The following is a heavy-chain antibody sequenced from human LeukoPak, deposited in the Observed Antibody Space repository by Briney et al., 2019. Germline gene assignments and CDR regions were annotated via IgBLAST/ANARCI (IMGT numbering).Heavy chain of an antibody. CDR3: ARGRLARSPYFDY. CDR2: IYYSGST. V-gene: IGHV4-59*01. Sequence: SETLSLTCTVSGSSISSYYWSWIRQPPGKGLEWIGYIYYSGSTNYNPSLKSRVTISVDTSKNQFSLKLSSVTAADTAVYYCARGRLARSPYFDYWGQGTLVTVSS. CDR1: GSSISSYY. D-gene: IGHD6-19*01. J-gene: IGHJ4*02.